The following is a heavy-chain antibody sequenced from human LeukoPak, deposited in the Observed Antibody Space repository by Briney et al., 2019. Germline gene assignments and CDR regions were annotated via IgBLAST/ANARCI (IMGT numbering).Heavy chain of an antibody. V-gene: IGHV4-34*01. CDR1: GGSFSGYY. J-gene: IGHJ4*02. CDR2: INYSGST. CDR3: ARGIVVVPAARSRYFDY. Sequence: SETLSLTCAVYGGSFSGYYWSWIRQPPGKGLEWIGEINYSGSTNYNPSLKSRVTISVDTSKNQFSLKLSSVTAADTAVYYCARGIVVVPAARSRYFDYWGQGTLVTVSS. D-gene: IGHD2-2*01.